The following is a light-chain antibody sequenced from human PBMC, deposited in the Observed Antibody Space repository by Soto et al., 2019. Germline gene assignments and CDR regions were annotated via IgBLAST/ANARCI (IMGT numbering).Light chain of an antibody. V-gene: IGKV3-11*01. Sequence: EVVLTQSPARLSLAPGDRATLSCRADQSVSDYLAWYQQKPGQPPRLLFFDASNKASGVPRRFSSGGSGTDFTLIISGLQPEDFARFYCQQRVNGPPTFGGGTKVEI. CDR3: QQRVNGPPT. CDR1: QSVSDY. CDR2: DAS. J-gene: IGKJ4*01.